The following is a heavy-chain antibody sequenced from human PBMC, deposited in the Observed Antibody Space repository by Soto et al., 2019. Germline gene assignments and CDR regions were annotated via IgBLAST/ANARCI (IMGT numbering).Heavy chain of an antibody. CDR1: GVSVRSYT. CDR3: ARDGMTTGDT. CDR2: VFSSVSA. Sequence: SETLSLTCIVSGVSVRSYTWSWVRQPANKGLEWIGRVFSSVSATYNPSLKSRVSISIDTPENRISLKLDSVTAADAGVYFCARDGMTTGDTWGPGTLVTVS. J-gene: IGHJ4*02. D-gene: IGHD2-21*02. V-gene: IGHV4-4*07.